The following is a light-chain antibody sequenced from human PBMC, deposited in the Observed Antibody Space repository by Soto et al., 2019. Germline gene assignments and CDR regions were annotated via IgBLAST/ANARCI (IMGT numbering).Light chain of an antibody. CDR3: QQRSNWPPGV. CDR1: QSVSSY. CDR2: DAS. Sequence: EIVLTQSPATLSLSPGERATLSCRASQSVSSYLAWYQQKPGQAPRLLIYDASNRATGIAARFSGSGSGTDFTLTISSLEPEDFAVYYCQQRSNWPPGVFGGGTKVEIK. V-gene: IGKV3-11*01. J-gene: IGKJ4*01.